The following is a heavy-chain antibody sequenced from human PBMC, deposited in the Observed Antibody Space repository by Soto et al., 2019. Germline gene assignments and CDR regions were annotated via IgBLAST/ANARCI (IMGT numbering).Heavy chain of an antibody. Sequence: PVGSLRLSCVASGLTFGSRAMSWVHQAPGEGLQWVATITDNGGDAKYADSVRGRFVISRDNSKKTLYLQMTSLTAEDSAMYFCARGSTESYPGSRIFDFWGRGTLVTVSS. CDR1: GLTFGSRA. CDR3: ARGSTESYPGSRIFDF. D-gene: IGHD3-10*01. CDR2: ITDNGGDA. V-gene: IGHV3-23*01. J-gene: IGHJ4*02.